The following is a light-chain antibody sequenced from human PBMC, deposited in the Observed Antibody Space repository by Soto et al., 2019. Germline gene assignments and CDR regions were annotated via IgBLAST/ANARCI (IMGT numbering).Light chain of an antibody. Sequence: NFMLTQPHSVSESPGKTVTISCTRSSGSIASNYVQWYQQRPGSAPTTVIYEDNQRPSGVPDRFSGSIDSSSNSASLTISGLKTEDAAYYYCQSYDSSNQRVFGGGTKLTVL. J-gene: IGLJ3*02. V-gene: IGLV6-57*03. CDR2: EDN. CDR1: SGSIASNY. CDR3: QSYDSSNQRV.